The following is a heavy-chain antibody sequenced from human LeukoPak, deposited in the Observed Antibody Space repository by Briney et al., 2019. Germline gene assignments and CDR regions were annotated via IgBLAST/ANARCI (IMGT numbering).Heavy chain of an antibody. J-gene: IGHJ4*02. CDR2: IYYSGST. CDR1: GGSISSSSYY. D-gene: IGHD4-23*01. V-gene: IGHV4-39*07. Sequence: PSETLSLTCTVSGGSISSSSYYWGWIRQPPGKGLEWIGSIYYSGSTYYNPSLKSRVTISVDTSKNQFSLKLSSVTAADTAVYYCARVKLQYYFDYWGQGTLVTVSS. CDR3: ARVKLQYYFDY.